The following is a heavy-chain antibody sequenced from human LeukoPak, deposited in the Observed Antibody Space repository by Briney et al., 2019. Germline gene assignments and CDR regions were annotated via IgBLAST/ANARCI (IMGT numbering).Heavy chain of an antibody. J-gene: IGHJ4*02. CDR3: ARGNRYSYGLY. V-gene: IGHV4-34*01. CDR2: INHSGST. D-gene: IGHD5-18*01. CDR1: GGSFSGYC. Sequence: SETLSPTCAVYGGSFSGYCWSWIRQPPGKGLEWIGEINHSGSTNYNPSLKSRVTISVDTSKNQFSLKLSSVTAADTAVYYCARGNRYSYGLYWGQGTLVTVSS.